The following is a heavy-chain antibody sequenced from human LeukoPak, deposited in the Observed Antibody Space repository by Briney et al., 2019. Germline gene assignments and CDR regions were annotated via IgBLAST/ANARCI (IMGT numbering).Heavy chain of an antibody. CDR3: ARVSGWYGQGYFDY. CDR2: ISAYSGNT. D-gene: IGHD6-19*01. V-gene: IGHV1-18*01. J-gene: IGHJ4*02. Sequence: ASVKVSCKASGYTFTSYGISWVRQAPGQGLEWMGWISAYSGNTNYAQKLQGRVTMTTDTSTSTAYMELRSLRSDDTAVYYCARVSGWYGQGYFDYWGQGTLVTVSS. CDR1: GYTFTSYG.